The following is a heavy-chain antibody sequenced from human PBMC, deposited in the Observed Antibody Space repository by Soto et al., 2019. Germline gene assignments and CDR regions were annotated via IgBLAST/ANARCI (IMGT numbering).Heavy chain of an antibody. CDR3: ARDRYFDWLGDYYYYGMDV. V-gene: IGHV3-21*01. D-gene: IGHD3-9*01. CDR2: ISSSSSYI. CDR1: GFTFSSYS. J-gene: IGHJ6*02. Sequence: PGGSLRLSCAASGFTFSSYSMNWVRQAPGKGLEWVSSISSSSSYIYYADSVKGRFTISRDNAKNSLYLQMNSLRAEDTAVYYCARDRYFDWLGDYYYYGMDVWGQGTTVTVSS.